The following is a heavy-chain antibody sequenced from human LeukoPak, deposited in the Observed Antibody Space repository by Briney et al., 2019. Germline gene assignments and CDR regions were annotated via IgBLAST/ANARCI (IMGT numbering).Heavy chain of an antibody. Sequence: GGSLRLSCAASGFTFDDYGVSWVRQAPGKGLEWVSGINWNGGSTGYADSVKGRFTISRVNAKNSLYLQMNSLRAEDTALYYCARYPKIASITIFGVVTYYFDYWGQGTLVTVSS. CDR3: ARYPKIASITIFGVVTYYFDY. D-gene: IGHD3-3*01. J-gene: IGHJ4*02. CDR1: GFTFDDYG. V-gene: IGHV3-20*04. CDR2: INWNGGST.